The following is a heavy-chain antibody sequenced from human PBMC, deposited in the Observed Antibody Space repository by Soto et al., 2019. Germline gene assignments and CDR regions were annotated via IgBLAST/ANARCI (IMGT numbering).Heavy chain of an antibody. CDR3: ARFGELSTDY. D-gene: IGHD3-10*01. V-gene: IGHV3-33*01. CDR1: GFTFSSYG. CDR2: IWYDGSNK. Sequence: QVQLVESGGGVVQPGRSLRLSCAASGFTFSSYGMQWVRQAPGKGLEWVAVIWYDGSNKYYADSVKGRFTISRDNSKNTLYLQMNSLRAEDTAVYYCARFGELSTDYWGQGTLVTVSS. J-gene: IGHJ4*02.